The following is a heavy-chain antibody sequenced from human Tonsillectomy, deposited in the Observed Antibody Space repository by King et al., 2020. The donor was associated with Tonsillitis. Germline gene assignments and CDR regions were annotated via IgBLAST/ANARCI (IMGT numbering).Heavy chain of an antibody. V-gene: IGHV4-59*01. D-gene: IGHD3-10*01. CDR1: GGSISGYY. J-gene: IGHJ4*02. CDR3: ARDYGSGSYYNLPLYF. CDR2: IFSSGST. Sequence: QLQESGPGLVKPSETLSLTCTVSGGSISGYYWSWIRQPPGKGLEWLGYIFSSGSTKYNPSLKSRLTISQDTSRYQFSLQLRSVTTADTAVYYCARDYGSGSYYNLPLYFWGPGTLVTVSS.